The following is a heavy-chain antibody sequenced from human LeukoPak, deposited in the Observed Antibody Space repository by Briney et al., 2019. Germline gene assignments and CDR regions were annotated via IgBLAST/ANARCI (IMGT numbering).Heavy chain of an antibody. D-gene: IGHD5-18*01. CDR3: ARAGTIQLWFNPAFDI. CDR2: ISSSGSTI. CDR1: GFTFSSYE. J-gene: IGHJ3*02. V-gene: IGHV3-48*03. Sequence: PGGSLRLSCAASGFTFSSYEMNWVRQAPGKGLEWVSYISSSGSTIYYADSVKGRFTISRDNAKNSLYLQMNSLRAEDTAVYYCARAGTIQLWFNPAFDIWGQGIMVTVSS.